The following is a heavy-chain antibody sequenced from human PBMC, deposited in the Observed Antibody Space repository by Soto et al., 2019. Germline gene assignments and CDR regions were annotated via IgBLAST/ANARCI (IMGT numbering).Heavy chain of an antibody. D-gene: IGHD3-22*01. V-gene: IGHV4-31*11. CDR1: GGSISSGHYP. J-gene: IGHJ4*02. Sequence: PSETLSLTCAVSGGSISSGHYPWSWIRQHPGKGLEWIGYIYYSGSTYYNPSLKSRVTISVDTSKNQFSLKLSSVTAADTAVYYCARGYDSSGPDDYWGQGTLVTVSS. CDR2: IYYSGST. CDR3: ARGYDSSGPDDY.